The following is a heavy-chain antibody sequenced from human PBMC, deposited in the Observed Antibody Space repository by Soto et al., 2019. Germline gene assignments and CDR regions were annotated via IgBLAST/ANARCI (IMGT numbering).Heavy chain of an antibody. D-gene: IGHD2-2*01. Sequence: GASVKVSCKASGYTLTSYGINWVRQAPGQGLEWMAWISAYSGDTKYSQKFQGRVSMTTDTPTSTAYMELRSLRSDDTAVYYCARDGTPRVPASMYWFDPWGQGTLVTVSS. V-gene: IGHV1-18*01. CDR1: GYTLTSYG. CDR3: ARDGTPRVPASMYWFDP. J-gene: IGHJ5*02. CDR2: ISAYSGDT.